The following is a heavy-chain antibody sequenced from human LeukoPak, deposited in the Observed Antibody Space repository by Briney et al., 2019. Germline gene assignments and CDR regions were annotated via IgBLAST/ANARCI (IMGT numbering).Heavy chain of an antibody. CDR2: VYYTGST. D-gene: IGHD3-16*01. CDR3: ARDKGVNPYYYYMDV. CDR1: GGSISSYY. V-gene: IGHV4-59*12. Sequence: SETLSLTCTVSGGSISSYYWSWIRQPPGKGLEWIGYVYYTGSTNYNPSLKSRVTISIDTSKNQFSLKLSSVTAADTAVYYCARDKGVNPYYYYMDVWGKGTTVTVSS. J-gene: IGHJ6*03.